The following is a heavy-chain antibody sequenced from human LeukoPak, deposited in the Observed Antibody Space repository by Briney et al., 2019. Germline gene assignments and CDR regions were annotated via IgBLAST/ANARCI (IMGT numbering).Heavy chain of an antibody. Sequence: SVKISCKASGGTFSSYAISWVRQAPGQGLEWMGGIIPIFGTAHYAQKFQGRVTITADKSTSTAYMELSSLRSEDTAVYYCASNPLGSFDYWGQGTLVTVSS. CDR2: IIPIFGTA. V-gene: IGHV1-69*06. CDR1: GGTFSSYA. J-gene: IGHJ4*02. CDR3: ASNPLGSFDY. D-gene: IGHD2-15*01.